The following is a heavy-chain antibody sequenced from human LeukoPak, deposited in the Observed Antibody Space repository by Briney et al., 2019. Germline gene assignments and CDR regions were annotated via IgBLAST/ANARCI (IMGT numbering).Heavy chain of an antibody. D-gene: IGHD3-3*02. J-gene: IGHJ4*02. CDR3: ARGAILEWLPLSDSSRYYFDY. Sequence: SVKVSCKASGGTFSNYAISWVRQAPGRGLEWMGGIIPIFGTANYAQKFQGRVTITTDESTSTDYMELSTLRSEDTAVYYCARGAILEWLPLSDSSRYYFDYWGQGTLVTVSS. CDR1: GGTFSNYA. V-gene: IGHV1-69*05. CDR2: IIPIFGTA.